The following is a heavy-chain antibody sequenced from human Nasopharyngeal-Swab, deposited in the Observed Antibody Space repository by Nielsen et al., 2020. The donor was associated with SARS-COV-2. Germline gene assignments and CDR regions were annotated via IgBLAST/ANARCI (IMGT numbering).Heavy chain of an antibody. CDR1: GFTFNIYA. Sequence: ESLKLSCAASGFTFNIYAMAWVRRAPGRGLQWVTSISSSGGSTYYIDSVKGRFRVSRDNSKNTRDLQMDSLRVEDTALYYCAKDDVVRGDAFDIWGQGTMVTVSS. J-gene: IGHJ3*02. V-gene: IGHV3-23*01. CDR3: AKDDVVRGDAFDI. CDR2: ISSSGGST. D-gene: IGHD3-10*01.